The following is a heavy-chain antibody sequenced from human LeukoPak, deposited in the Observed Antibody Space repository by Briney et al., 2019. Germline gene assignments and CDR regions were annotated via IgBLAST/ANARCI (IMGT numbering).Heavy chain of an antibody. CDR2: IKSKIDGGTT. Sequence: PGGSLRLSCAASGFTFSNAWMSWVRQAPGKGLEWVGRIKSKIDGGTTDYAAPVKGRFTISRDDSKSIAYLQMNSLKTEDTAVYYCTRGLDRYTYGLDDAFDIWGQGTMVTVSS. D-gene: IGHD5-18*01. V-gene: IGHV3-15*01. CDR1: GFTFSNAW. CDR3: TRGLDRYTYGLDDAFDI. J-gene: IGHJ3*02.